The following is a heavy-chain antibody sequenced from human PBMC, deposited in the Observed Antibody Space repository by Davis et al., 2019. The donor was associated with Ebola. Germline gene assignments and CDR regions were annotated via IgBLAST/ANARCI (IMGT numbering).Heavy chain of an antibody. V-gene: IGHV3-30*03. J-gene: IGHJ6*02. Sequence: GGSLRLSCAASGFTFNSYGMHWVRQAPGKGLEWLAVISDDGSYKYYGDSVEGRFTISRDNSKNTMYLQMNSLRAEDTAVYYCGRGRNYGMDVWGQGTTVTVSS. D-gene: IGHD2/OR15-2a*01. CDR3: GRGRNYGMDV. CDR2: ISDDGSYK. CDR1: GFTFNSYG.